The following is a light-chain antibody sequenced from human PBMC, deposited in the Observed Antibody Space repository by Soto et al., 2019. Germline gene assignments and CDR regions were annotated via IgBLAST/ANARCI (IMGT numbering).Light chain of an antibody. Sequence: IPLTQSPSSLSASVGDRVTITCRASQGISSYLAWYQQKPGKAPKLLIYAASTLQSGVPSRFSGSGSGTDFTLTISSLQPEDFATYSCQQLNSYPYTFGQGTKLEIK. CDR3: QQLNSYPYT. CDR1: QGISSY. CDR2: AAS. V-gene: IGKV1-9*01. J-gene: IGKJ2*01.